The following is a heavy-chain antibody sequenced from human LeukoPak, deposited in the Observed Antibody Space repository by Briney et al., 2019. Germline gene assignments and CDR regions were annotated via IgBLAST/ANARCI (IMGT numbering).Heavy chain of an antibody. CDR2: IRYDGSNK. J-gene: IGHJ4*02. V-gene: IGHV3-30*02. D-gene: IGHD6-19*01. CDR3: AKVPIAVAGIIDF. Sequence: GGSLGLSCAASGFTFSSYGMHWVRQAPGKGLEWVAFIRYDGSNKYYADSVKGRFTISRDNSKNTLYLQMHSLRAEDTAVYYCAKVPIAVAGIIDFWGQGTLVTVSS. CDR1: GFTFSSYG.